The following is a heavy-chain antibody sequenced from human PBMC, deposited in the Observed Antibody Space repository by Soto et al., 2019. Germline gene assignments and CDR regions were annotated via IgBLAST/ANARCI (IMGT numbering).Heavy chain of an antibody. V-gene: IGHV3-33*01. CDR3: ARVRIWFGELLGAFDI. D-gene: IGHD3-10*01. CDR2: IWYDGSNK. J-gene: IGHJ3*02. Sequence: QVQLVESGGGVVQPGRSLRLSCAASGFTFSSYGMHWVRQAPGKGLEWVAVIWYDGSNKYYADSVKGRFTISRDNSKNTLYLQMNSLRAEDTPVYYCARVRIWFGELLGAFDIWGQGTMVTVSS. CDR1: GFTFSSYG.